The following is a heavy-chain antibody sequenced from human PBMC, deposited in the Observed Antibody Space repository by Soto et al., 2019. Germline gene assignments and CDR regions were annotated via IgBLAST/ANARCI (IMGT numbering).Heavy chain of an antibody. J-gene: IGHJ4*02. CDR3: ARTTGRHLEF. CDR1: YGSISVSNVF. D-gene: IGHD4-4*01. V-gene: IGHV4-39*01. Sequence: TETLSLTCTVSYGSISVSNVFLGWVRQPPGKGLEWIGNIDYSWTAYFNPSLGTRGTFPVDTSKNQFSLTLYSVTAADTSVYYCARTTGRHLEFWAQGIFVTGSS. CDR2: IDYSWTA.